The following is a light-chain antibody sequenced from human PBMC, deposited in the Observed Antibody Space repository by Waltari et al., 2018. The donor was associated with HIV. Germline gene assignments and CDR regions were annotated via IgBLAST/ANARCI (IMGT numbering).Light chain of an antibody. CDR2: RAS. CDR3: QQHGDSPWT. CDR1: QGVRNNY. V-gene: IGKV3-20*01. J-gene: IGKJ1*01. Sequence: DIVLTQSPGTVSLSLGERATPPCRASQGVRNNYVVWYQQQPGQAPRRLIYRASRRVTAIPDRFSGSASGTDFTRTISILVPEDFAVYYCQQHGDSPWTFGQGTKVEIK.